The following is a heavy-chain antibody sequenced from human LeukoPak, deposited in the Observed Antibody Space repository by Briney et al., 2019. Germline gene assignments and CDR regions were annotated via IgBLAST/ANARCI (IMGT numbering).Heavy chain of an antibody. J-gene: IGHJ4*02. D-gene: IGHD3-22*01. Sequence: GGSLRLSCAASGFTFTSYAMSWVRQAPGKGLEWVSAISGSGGSTYHADSVKGRFTISRDNSKNTLYLQMNSLRAEDTAVYYCATDSSGYDYWGQGTLVTVSS. CDR3: ATDSSGYDY. CDR1: GFTFTSYA. V-gene: IGHV3-23*01. CDR2: ISGSGGST.